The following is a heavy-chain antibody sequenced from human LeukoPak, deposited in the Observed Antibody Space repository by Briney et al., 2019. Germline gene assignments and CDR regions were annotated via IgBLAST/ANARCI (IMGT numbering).Heavy chain of an antibody. D-gene: IGHD3-22*01. J-gene: IGHJ4*02. V-gene: IGHV1-8*03. CDR2: MNLNSGNT. CDR3: ARGTYYDSSGYVVDY. CDR1: GYTFTSYD. Sequence: ASVKVSCKASGYTFTSYDINWVRQATGQGLEWMGWMNLNSGNTGYAQKFQGRVTITRNTSISAAYMELSSLRSEDTAVYYCARGTYYDSSGYVVDYWGQGTLVTVSS.